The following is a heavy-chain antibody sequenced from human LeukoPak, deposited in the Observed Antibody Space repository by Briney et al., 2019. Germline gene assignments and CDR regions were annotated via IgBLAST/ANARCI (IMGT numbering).Heavy chain of an antibody. CDR3: ARVGRITMVRGVIRGYYYMDV. D-gene: IGHD3-10*01. V-gene: IGHV4-38-2*02. CDR1: GYSISSGYY. Sequence: PSETLSLTCTVSGYSISSGYYWGWIRQPPGKGLEGIGSIYHSGSTYYNPSLKIRVTISVNTSKNQFSLKLSSVTAADTAVYYCARVGRITMVRGVIRGYYYMDVWGKGTTVTVSS. CDR2: IYHSGST. J-gene: IGHJ6*03.